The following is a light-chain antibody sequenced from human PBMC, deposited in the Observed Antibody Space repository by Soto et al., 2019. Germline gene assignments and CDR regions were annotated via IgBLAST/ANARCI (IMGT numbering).Light chain of an antibody. CDR2: KAS. J-gene: IGKJ2*01. CDR1: QTISSS. Sequence: DIQMTQFPPTLSASIGDRVTITCRASQTISSSLAWYQQKPGKAPKLVTYKASTLETGVPSRYSGSGSGTEFTLTISSLQPDDFATYYCQQYDSYSPYTFGQGTRLELK. CDR3: QQYDSYSPYT. V-gene: IGKV1-5*03.